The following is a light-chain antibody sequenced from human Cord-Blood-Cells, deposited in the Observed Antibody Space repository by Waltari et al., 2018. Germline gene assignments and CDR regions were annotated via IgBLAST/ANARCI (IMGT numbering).Light chain of an antibody. Sequence: SYELTQPPSVSVSPGQTARITCSGDKLGGNYACWYQQKPGQSPVLVIYQDSKRPSGIPERFSGSNSGNTATLTISGTQAMDEADYYCQAWDSSNVVFGGGTKLTVL. V-gene: IGLV3-1*01. CDR3: QAWDSSNVV. J-gene: IGLJ2*01. CDR1: KLGGNY. CDR2: QDS.